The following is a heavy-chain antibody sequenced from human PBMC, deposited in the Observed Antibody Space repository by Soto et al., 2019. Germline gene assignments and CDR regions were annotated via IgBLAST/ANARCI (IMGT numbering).Heavy chain of an antibody. V-gene: IGHV5-10-1*01. CDR3: ARQIYDSDTGPNFQYYFDS. D-gene: IGHD3-22*01. CDR1: GYSFAGYW. CDR2: IDPSDSQT. J-gene: IGHJ4*02. Sequence: GESLKISCKGSGYSFAGYWITWVRQKPGKGLEWMGRIDPSDSQTYYSPSFRGHVTISATKSITTVFLQWSSLRASDTATYYCARQIYDSDTGPNFQYYFDSWGQGTPVTVSS.